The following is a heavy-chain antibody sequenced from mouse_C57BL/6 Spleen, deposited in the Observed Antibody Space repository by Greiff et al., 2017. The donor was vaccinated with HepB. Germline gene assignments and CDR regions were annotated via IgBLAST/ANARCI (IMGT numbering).Heavy chain of an antibody. CDR1: GYSITSGYY. Sequence: EVKLMESGPGLVKPSQSLSLTCSVTGYSITSGYYWNWIRQFPGNKLEWMGYISYDGSNNYNPSLKNRISITRDTSKNQFFLKLNSVTTEDTATYYCVRGDYGSSLDYWGQGTTLTVSS. J-gene: IGHJ2*01. CDR3: VRGDYGSSLDY. D-gene: IGHD1-1*01. CDR2: ISYDGSN. V-gene: IGHV3-6*01.